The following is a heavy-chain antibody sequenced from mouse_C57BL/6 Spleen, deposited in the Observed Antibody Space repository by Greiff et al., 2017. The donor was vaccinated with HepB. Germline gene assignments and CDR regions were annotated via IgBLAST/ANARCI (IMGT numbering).Heavy chain of an antibody. D-gene: IGHD2-4*01. CDR2: ISSGGSYT. V-gene: IGHV5-6*01. CDR1: GFTFSSYG. J-gene: IGHJ2*01. Sequence: EVQGVESGGDLVKPGGSLKLSCAASGFTFSSYGMSWVRQTPDKRLEWVATISSGGSYTYYPDSVKGRFTISRDNAKNTLYLQMSSLKSEDTAMYYCARGEGYDYGLDYWGQGTTLTVSS. CDR3: ARGEGYDYGLDY.